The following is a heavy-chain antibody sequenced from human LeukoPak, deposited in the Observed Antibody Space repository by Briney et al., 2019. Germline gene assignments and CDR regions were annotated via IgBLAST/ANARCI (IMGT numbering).Heavy chain of an antibody. CDR2: INTNTGNP. J-gene: IGHJ4*02. Sequence: ASVKVSCKASGYTFTSYAMNWVRQAPGQGLEWMGWINTNTGNPTYAQGFTGRFVFSLDTSVSTAYLQISSLKAEDTAVYYCARSSTVQINHVYYFDYWGQGTLVTVSS. V-gene: IGHV7-4-1*02. CDR3: ARSSTVQINHVYYFDY. D-gene: IGHD4-17*01. CDR1: GYTFTSYA.